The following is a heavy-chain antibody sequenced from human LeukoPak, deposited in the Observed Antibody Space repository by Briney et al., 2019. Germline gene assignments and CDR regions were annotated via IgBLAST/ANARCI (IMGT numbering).Heavy chain of an antibody. CDR3: ARDGYSSSWYSFYYYYYMDV. J-gene: IGHJ6*03. D-gene: IGHD6-13*01. CDR1: GYTFTSYA. CDR2: INTNTGNP. V-gene: IGHV7-4-1*02. Sequence: ASVKVSCKASGYTFTSYAMNWVRQAPGQGLEWMGWINTNTGNPTYAQGVTGRCVFSLYTSVSTAYLQISSLKAEDTAVYYSARDGYSSSWYSFYYYYYMDVWGKGTTVTVSS.